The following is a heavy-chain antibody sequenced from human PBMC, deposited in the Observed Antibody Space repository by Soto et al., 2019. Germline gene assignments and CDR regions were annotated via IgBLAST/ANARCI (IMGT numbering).Heavy chain of an antibody. CDR1: GGTFSSYA. D-gene: IGHD3-3*01. V-gene: IGHV1-69*13. CDR3: ARVNYDFFSQFDP. Sequence: ASVKVSCQASGGTFSSYAISWVRQAPGQGLEWMGGIIPIFGTANYAQKFQGRVTITADESTSTAYMELSSLRSEDTAVYYCARVNYDFFSQFDPWGQGTLVTVSS. J-gene: IGHJ5*02. CDR2: IIPIFGTA.